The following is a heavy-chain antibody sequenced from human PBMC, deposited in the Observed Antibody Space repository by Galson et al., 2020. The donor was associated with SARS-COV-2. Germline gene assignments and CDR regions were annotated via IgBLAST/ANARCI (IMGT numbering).Heavy chain of an antibody. V-gene: IGHV5-51*01. CDR2: NYPDDSDT. CDR1: GYTFTKHW. Sequence: GESLKISCKVSGYTFTKHWIAWVRQMPGKGLECMGVNYPDDSDTRYSPSFQGQVTISADKSTSTAYLQWSSLKASDTAIYFCARENVTSEGGGGFDYWGHGSLVTVSS. D-gene: IGHD2-2*01. J-gene: IGHJ4*01. CDR3: ARENVTSEGGGGFDY.